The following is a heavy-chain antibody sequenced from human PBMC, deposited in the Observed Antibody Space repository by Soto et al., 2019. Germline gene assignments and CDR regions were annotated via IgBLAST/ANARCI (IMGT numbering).Heavy chain of an antibody. CDR2: IYYSGST. Sequence: TPSLTCTVSGGSISSYYWSWIRQPPGKGLEWIGYIYYSGSTNYNPSLKSRVTISVDTSKNQFSLKLSSVTAADTAVYYCARGERAIDYYYYYMDVWGKGTTVTVSS. D-gene: IGHD1-1*01. V-gene: IGHV4-59*01. J-gene: IGHJ6*03. CDR3: ARGERAIDYYYYYMDV. CDR1: GGSISSYY.